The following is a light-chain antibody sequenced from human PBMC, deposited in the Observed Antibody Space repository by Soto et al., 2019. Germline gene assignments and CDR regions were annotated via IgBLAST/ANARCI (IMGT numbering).Light chain of an antibody. V-gene: IGKV3-15*01. J-gene: IGKJ2*01. CDR1: QSVSSD. CDR2: GAS. CDR3: HQYNNWPPYT. Sequence: EIVMTQSPDTLSVSPGERVTLSCRASQSVSSDLAWYQQKPGQAPRLLIYGASTRATDIAARFSGSCSGTEFTLTISSLQSEDFAVYYCHQYNNWPPYTFGQGTKLEIK.